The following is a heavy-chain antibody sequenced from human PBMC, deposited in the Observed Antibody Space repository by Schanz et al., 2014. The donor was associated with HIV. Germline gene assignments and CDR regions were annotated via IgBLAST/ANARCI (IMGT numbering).Heavy chain of an antibody. J-gene: IGHJ4*02. V-gene: IGHV3-15*01. CDR3: TTDNEPYVY. CDR1: DFTLTGYS. CDR2: IKSKIDGGTT. Sequence: EVQLVESGGRLVRPGESLTLSCITSDFTLTGYSMNWIRQAPGKGLEWVGRIKSKIDGGTTDYAAPVKGRFAISRDDSKNTLYGQMNRLKTEDTAMYFCTTDNEPYVYWGQGTLVTVSS. D-gene: IGHD1-1*01.